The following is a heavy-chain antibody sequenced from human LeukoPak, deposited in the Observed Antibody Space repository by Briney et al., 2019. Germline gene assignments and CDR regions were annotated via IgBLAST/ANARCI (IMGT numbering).Heavy chain of an antibody. CDR3: ARDLDWILFDY. CDR1: GFTFSTYW. D-gene: IGHD3-9*01. J-gene: IGHJ4*02. Sequence: GGSLRLSCAASGFTFSTYWMHWVRQAPGEGLVWVARIRPEGTTTAYADSVKGRFTISRDNAKNTLFLQMNSLSAEDTAVYYCARDLDWILFDYWGQGTLVTVSS. CDR2: IRPEGTTT. V-gene: IGHV3-74*03.